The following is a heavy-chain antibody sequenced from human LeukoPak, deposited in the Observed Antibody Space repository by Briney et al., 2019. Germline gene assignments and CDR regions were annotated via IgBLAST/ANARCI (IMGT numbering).Heavy chain of an antibody. Sequence: GGSLRLSCAASGFTFSSCGFNWVRQAPGKGLEWASSIGPTVTDRYYADSVRGRFTISRDNAKNSMYLQMDSLRDEDTAVYYCATETIGRHYDYWGQGTLLTVSS. CDR1: GFTFSSCG. D-gene: IGHD1-14*01. V-gene: IGHV3-21*01. CDR2: IGPTVTDR. CDR3: ATETIGRHYDY. J-gene: IGHJ4*02.